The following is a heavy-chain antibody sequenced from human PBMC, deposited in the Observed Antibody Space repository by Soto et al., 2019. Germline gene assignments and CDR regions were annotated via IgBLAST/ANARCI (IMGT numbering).Heavy chain of an antibody. J-gene: IGHJ4*02. V-gene: IGHV3-33*01. CDR3: AREGGIAVAGTLYFDY. D-gene: IGHD6-19*01. Sequence: QVQLVESGGGVVQPGRSLRLSCAASGFTFSSYGMHWVRQAPGKGLEWVAVIWYDGSNKYYADSVKGRFTISRDNSKNTLYLQMNSLRAEATAVYYCAREGGIAVAGTLYFDYWGQGTLVNVSS. CDR1: GFTFSSYG. CDR2: IWYDGSNK.